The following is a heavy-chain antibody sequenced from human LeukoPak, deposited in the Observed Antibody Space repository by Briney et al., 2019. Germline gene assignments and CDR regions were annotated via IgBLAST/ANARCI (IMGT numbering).Heavy chain of an antibody. D-gene: IGHD3-22*01. CDR1: GYTFTGYY. CDR3: ARDYNAYDSSGYYYGGGQLDY. V-gene: IGHV1-2*02. Sequence: ASVKVSCKASGYTFTGYYMHWVRQAPGQGLEWMGWINPNSGGTNYAQKFQGRVTMTRDTSISTAYMELSRLRSDDTAVYYCARDYNAYDSSGYYYGGGQLDYWGQGTLVTVSS. J-gene: IGHJ4*02. CDR2: INPNSGGT.